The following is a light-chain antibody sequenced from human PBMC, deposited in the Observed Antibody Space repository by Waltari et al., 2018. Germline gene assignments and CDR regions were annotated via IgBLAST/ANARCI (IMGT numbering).Light chain of an antibody. CDR2: AAS. V-gene: IGKV3-20*01. J-gene: IGKJ4*01. CDR1: QWVTSSY. CDR3: QQYGSSLVT. Sequence: EIVLTQSPDTLSLSPGERATLSCRASQWVTSSYLAWYQQKPGQAPRLLIYAASARATGISDRFSGSGSGTDFTLTISRLEPEDFAVYFCQQYGSSLVTFGGGTEVEIK.